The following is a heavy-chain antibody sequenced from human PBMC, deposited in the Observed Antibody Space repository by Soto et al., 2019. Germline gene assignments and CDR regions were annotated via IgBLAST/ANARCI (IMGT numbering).Heavy chain of an antibody. D-gene: IGHD2-8*01. CDR2: FDPEDGET. Sequence: GASVKVSCKVSGYTLTELSMHWVRQAPGKGLEWMGGFDPEDGETIYAQKFQGRVTMTEDTSTDTAYMELGSLRSEDTAVYYCATRPKIVLMVYAVYFDYWGQGTLVTVSS. CDR3: ATRPKIVLMVYAVYFDY. CDR1: GYTLTELS. J-gene: IGHJ4*02. V-gene: IGHV1-24*01.